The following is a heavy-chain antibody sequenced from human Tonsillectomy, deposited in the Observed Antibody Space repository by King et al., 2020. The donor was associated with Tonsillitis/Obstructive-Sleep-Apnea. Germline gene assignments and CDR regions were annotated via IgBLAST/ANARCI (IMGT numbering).Heavy chain of an antibody. D-gene: IGHD3-3*01. J-gene: IGHJ3*02. CDR1: GGSFSGHY. Sequence: VQLQRWGAGLLKPSETLSLTCAVYGGSFSGHYWSWIRQPPGKGLEWIGEIDHSGSTNYNPSLKSRVTILADTSKTQFSLKLSSMTAADTAVYFCAREITTDAFDIWGQGTMVTVSS. CDR2: IDHSGST. CDR3: AREITTDAFDI. V-gene: IGHV4-34*01.